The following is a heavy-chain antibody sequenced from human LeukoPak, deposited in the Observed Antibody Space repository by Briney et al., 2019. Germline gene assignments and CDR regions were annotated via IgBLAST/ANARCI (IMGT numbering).Heavy chain of an antibody. D-gene: IGHD3-10*01. CDR1: GFTFDDYA. CDR3: AKVRFGELSPYYFDY. J-gene: IGHJ4*02. CDR2: ISWNSGSI. Sequence: PGGSLRLSCAASGFTFDDYAMHWVRQAPGKGLEWVSGISWNSGSIGYADSVKGRFTISRDNAKNSLYLQMNSLRAEDTALYYCAKVRFGELSPYYFDYWGQGTLVTVSS. V-gene: IGHV3-9*01.